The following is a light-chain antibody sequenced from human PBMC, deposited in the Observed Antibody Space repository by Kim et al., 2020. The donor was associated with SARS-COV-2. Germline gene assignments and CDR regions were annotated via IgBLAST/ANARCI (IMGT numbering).Light chain of an antibody. Sequence: SLSPGERATLSCRARQSVTSHLAWYQHNPGQAPRLLMSDASNRATGIPARFSGSGSGTDFTLTISSLEPEDSAVYYCQQRYNWPPTFGQGTKLEI. V-gene: IGKV3-11*01. CDR2: DAS. J-gene: IGKJ2*01. CDR3: QQRYNWPPT. CDR1: QSVTSH.